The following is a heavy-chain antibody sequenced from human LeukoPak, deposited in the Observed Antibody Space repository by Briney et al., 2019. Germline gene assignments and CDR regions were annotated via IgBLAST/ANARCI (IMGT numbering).Heavy chain of an antibody. CDR3: ARDIRRLLWFGELLSDAFDI. CDR2: IIPIFGTA. D-gene: IGHD3-10*01. J-gene: IGHJ3*02. Sequence: GASVKVSCKASGGTFSSYAISWVRQAPGQGLEWMGGIIPIFGTANYAQKFQGRVTMTRDTSISTAYMELSRLRSDDTAVYYCARDIRRLLWFGELLSDAFDIWGQGTMVTVSS. CDR1: GGTFSSYA. V-gene: IGHV1-69*05.